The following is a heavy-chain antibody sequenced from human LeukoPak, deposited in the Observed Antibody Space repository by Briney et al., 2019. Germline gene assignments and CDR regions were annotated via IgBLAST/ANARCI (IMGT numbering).Heavy chain of an antibody. Sequence: ASVTVSCMAYGYTLTGYYMHLVRQPPGQGREWMGWINPNNGDTNYAQKFQGKVHMTRDTSISTAYIELSRPRSDHTAVYYCARAAQADLLWFGELLSAHYYYYYGMDVWGQGTTVTVSS. J-gene: IGHJ6*02. CDR2: INPNNGDT. V-gene: IGHV1-2*02. CDR1: GYTLTGYY. CDR3: ARAAQADLLWFGELLSAHYYYYYGMDV. D-gene: IGHD3-10*01.